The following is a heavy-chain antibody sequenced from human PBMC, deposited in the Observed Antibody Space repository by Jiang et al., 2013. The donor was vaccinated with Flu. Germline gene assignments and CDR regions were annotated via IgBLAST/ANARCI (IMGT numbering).Heavy chain of an antibody. D-gene: IGHD3-22*01. CDR1: GYTFTSYY. J-gene: IGHJ4*02. Sequence: GAEVKKPGASVKVSCKASGYTFTSYYMHWVRQASGQGLEWMGIINPSGGSTSYAQKFQGRVTMTRDTSTSTVYMELSSLRSEDTAVYYCARDFIYDSSGYYFPGLDWGQGTLVTVSS. CDR2: INPSGGST. V-gene: IGHV1-46*01. CDR3: ARDFIYDSSGYYFPGLD.